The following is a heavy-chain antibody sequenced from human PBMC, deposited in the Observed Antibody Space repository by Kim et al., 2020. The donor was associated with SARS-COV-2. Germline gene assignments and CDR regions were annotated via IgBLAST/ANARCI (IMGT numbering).Heavy chain of an antibody. CDR1: GFTVSTTY. J-gene: IGHJ1*01. Sequence: GGSLRLSCAAPGFTVSTTYMNWVRQTPRKGLEWVSVIYSGGHTYHADSAKGRFSISRDFSKNTVFLQLNNLGVEDTAVYYCARTAAAGEIDCWGPGTLVT. D-gene: IGHD6-13*01. V-gene: IGHV3-53*01. CDR2: IYSGGHT. CDR3: ARTAAAGEIDC.